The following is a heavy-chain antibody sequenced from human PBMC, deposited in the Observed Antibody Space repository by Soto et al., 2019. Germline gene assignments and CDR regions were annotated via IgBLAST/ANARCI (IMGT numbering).Heavy chain of an antibody. Sequence: QVQLVQSGAEVKKPGSSVKVSCKASGGTFSSYAISWVRQAPGQGLEWMGGIIPISGTANYAQKFQGRVTITADESTSTAYMELSSLRSEDTAVYYCPRSRGSSTSLEIYYYYYYGMDVWGQGTTVTVSS. J-gene: IGHJ6*02. CDR1: GGTFSSYA. V-gene: IGHV1-69*01. D-gene: IGHD2-2*01. CDR2: IIPISGTA. CDR3: PRSRGSSTSLEIYYYYYYGMDV.